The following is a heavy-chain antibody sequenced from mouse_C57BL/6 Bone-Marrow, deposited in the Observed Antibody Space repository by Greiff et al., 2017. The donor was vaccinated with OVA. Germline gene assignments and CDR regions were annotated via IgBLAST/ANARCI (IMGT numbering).Heavy chain of an antibody. V-gene: IGHV1-9*01. CDR3: AYSCVMDY. J-gene: IGHJ4*01. CDR2: ILPGSGST. D-gene: IGHD1-1*01. Sequence: QVQLQQSGAELMKPGASVKLSCKASGYTFTGYWIAWVQQRPGHGLEWIGEILPGSGSTNYKEKFKGRVTFTAATSSNTAYIYLSSLTTEVSAIFSCAYSCVMDYWGQGTSVTVSS. CDR1: GYTFTGYW.